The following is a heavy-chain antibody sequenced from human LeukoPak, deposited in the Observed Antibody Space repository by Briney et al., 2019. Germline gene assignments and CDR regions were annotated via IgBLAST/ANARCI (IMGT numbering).Heavy chain of an antibody. Sequence: SETLSLTCTVSGGSISSGDYYWSWIRQPPGKGLEWIGYIYYSGSTYYNPSLKSRVTISVDTSKNQFSLKLGSVTAADTAVYYCARTPGYSYGFDYWGQGTLVTVSS. CDR1: GGSISSGDYY. D-gene: IGHD5-18*01. CDR2: IYYSGST. CDR3: ARTPGYSYGFDY. J-gene: IGHJ4*02. V-gene: IGHV4-30-4*08.